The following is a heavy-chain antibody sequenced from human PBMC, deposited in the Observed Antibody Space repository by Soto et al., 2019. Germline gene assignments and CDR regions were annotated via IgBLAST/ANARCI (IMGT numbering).Heavy chain of an antibody. D-gene: IGHD3-16*02. CDR3: VTGRTSTRLSSFDS. J-gene: IGHJ4*02. V-gene: IGHV3-30*03. CDR2: ITQDGSDK. CDR1: GFTFSNNG. Sequence: GGSLRLSCVASGFTFSNNGMHWVRQAPGKWLEWVAIITQDGSDKYYEDSVKGRFTISRDNSKNTLSLQMSSLTTDDTAVYYFVTGRTSTRLSSFDSWGRGXLVTVSS.